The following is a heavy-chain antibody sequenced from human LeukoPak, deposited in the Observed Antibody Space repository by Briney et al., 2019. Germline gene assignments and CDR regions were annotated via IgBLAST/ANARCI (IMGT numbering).Heavy chain of an antibody. D-gene: IGHD3-10*01. J-gene: IGHJ5*02. V-gene: IGHV3-30*18. Sequence: PGRSLRLSCAASGFTFSSYGMHWVRQAPGKGLEWVAVISYDGSNKYYADSVKGRFTISRDNSKNTLYLQMNSLRAEDTAVYYCAKDSGVRGVIGRLRNRFDPWGQGTLVTVSS. CDR3: AKDSGVRGVIGRLRNRFDP. CDR2: ISYDGSNK. CDR1: GFTFSSYG.